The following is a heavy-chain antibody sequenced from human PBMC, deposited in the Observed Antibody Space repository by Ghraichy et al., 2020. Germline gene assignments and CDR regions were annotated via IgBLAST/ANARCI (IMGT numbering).Heavy chain of an antibody. J-gene: IGHJ4*01. D-gene: IGHD3-3*01. V-gene: IGHV1-46*01. CDR3: ARGYDFWSGYSLSTLDY. Sequence: MGIINPSGGSTSYAQKFQGRVTMTRDTSTRTVYMELSSLRSEDTAVYYCARGYDFWSGYSLSTLDYWGHVILDTVSS. CDR2: INPSGGST.